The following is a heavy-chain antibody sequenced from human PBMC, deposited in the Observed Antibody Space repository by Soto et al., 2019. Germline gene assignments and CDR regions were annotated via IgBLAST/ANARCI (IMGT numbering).Heavy chain of an antibody. V-gene: IGHV4-38-2*02. J-gene: IGHJ5*02. Sequence: SETLALTCAVSGYSISSGYYGGWIRQPPGKGLEWIGSIYHSGSTYYNPSLKSRVTISVDTSKNQFSLKLSSVTAADTAVYYCARDWSRVYYDSTGYSMGKWFSPWGKGPLATV. CDR3: ARDWSRVYYDSTGYSMGKWFSP. CDR1: GYSISSGYY. CDR2: IYHSGST. D-gene: IGHD3-22*01.